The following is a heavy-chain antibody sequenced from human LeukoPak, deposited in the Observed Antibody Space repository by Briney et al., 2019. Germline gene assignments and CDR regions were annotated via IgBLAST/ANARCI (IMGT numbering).Heavy chain of an antibody. Sequence: PSETLSLTCAVYGGSFSGYYWSWIRQPPGKGLEWIGEINHSGSTNYNPSLKSRVTISVDTSKNQFSLKLSSVTAADTAVYYCARGRITMVRGVRTFDYWGQGTLVTDSS. V-gene: IGHV4-34*01. CDR2: INHSGST. J-gene: IGHJ4*02. D-gene: IGHD3-10*01. CDR3: ARGRITMVRGVRTFDY. CDR1: GGSFSGYY.